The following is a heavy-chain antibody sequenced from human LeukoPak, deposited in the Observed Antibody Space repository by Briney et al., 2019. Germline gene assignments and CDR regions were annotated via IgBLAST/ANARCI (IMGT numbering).Heavy chain of an antibody. Sequence: SVKVSCKASGGTFSSYAISWVRQAPGQELEWMGGIIPIFGTANYAQKFQGRATITADESTSTAYMELSSLRSEDTAVYYCATSETRGYSYSIDYWGQGTLVTVSS. CDR1: GGTFSSYA. D-gene: IGHD5-18*01. V-gene: IGHV1-69*01. CDR3: ATSETRGYSYSIDY. J-gene: IGHJ4*02. CDR2: IIPIFGTA.